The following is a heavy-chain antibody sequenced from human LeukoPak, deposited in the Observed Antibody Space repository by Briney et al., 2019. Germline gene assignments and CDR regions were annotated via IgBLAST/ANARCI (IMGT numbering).Heavy chain of an antibody. Sequence: ASVKVSCKASGYTFTSYYMHWVRQAPGQGLEWMGWISAYNGNTNYAQKLQGRVTMTTDTSTSTAYMELRSLRSDDTAVYYCARTRYDSSGYYYSAYYYMDVWGKGTTVTVSS. CDR1: GYTFTSYY. CDR3: ARTRYDSSGYYYSAYYYMDV. V-gene: IGHV1-18*04. D-gene: IGHD3-22*01. CDR2: ISAYNGNT. J-gene: IGHJ6*03.